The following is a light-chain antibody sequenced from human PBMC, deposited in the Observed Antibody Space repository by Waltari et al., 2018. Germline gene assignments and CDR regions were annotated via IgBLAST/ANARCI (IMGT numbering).Light chain of an antibody. V-gene: IGKV3D-15*01. CDR2: GAS. Sequence: DIVLTQSPATLSLSPGERATPSCRASQSVSSSLAWYQQKPGQPPRLLIFGASNRATGIPDRFSGSGSDTDFTLTISSLEPDDVAVYFCQQESTWWTFGQGTKVEIK. CDR1: QSVSSS. J-gene: IGKJ1*01. CDR3: QQESTWWT.